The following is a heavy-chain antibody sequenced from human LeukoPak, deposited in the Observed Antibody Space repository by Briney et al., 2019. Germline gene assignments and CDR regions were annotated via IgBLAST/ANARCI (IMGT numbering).Heavy chain of an antibody. CDR1: GGSLSSYY. CDR2: IYTSGST. J-gene: IGHJ5*02. Sequence: SETLSLTCTVSGGSLSSYYWSWIRQPAGKGLEWIGRIYTSGSTNYNPSLKSRVTMSVDTSKNQFSLKLSSVTAADTAVYYCARDRRFGEKTHWFDPWGQGTLVTVSS. V-gene: IGHV4-4*07. CDR3: ARDRRFGEKTHWFDP. D-gene: IGHD3-10*01.